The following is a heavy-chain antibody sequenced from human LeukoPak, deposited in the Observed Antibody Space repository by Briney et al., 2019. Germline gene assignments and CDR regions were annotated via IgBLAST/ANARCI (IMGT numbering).Heavy chain of an antibody. CDR1: GFSFDDYA. CDR3: AKDTRGYSYGSYFDY. J-gene: IGHJ4*02. D-gene: IGHD5-18*01. V-gene: IGHV3-9*01. Sequence: GGSLRLSCAASGFSFDDYAMHWVRQAPGKGLEWVSGISWNSGNIGYADSVKGRFTISRDNAKNSLYLRMNSLRADDTALYYCAKDTRGYSYGSYFDYWGQGTLVTVSS. CDR2: ISWNSGNI.